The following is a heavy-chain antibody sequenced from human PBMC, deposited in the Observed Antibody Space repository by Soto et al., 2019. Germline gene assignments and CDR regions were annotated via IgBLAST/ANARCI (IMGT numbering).Heavy chain of an antibody. J-gene: IGHJ4*02. V-gene: IGHV3-7*03. CDR2: IKQDGSEK. D-gene: IGHD6-19*01. CDR1: GFSFSGHW. Sequence: EVQLVESGGCLVQPGGSLRLSCAASGFSFSGHWMGWVRQAPGKGLEWVANIKQDGSEKYYADSVKGRFTISRDNAKNSLYLQMDSLRAEDTAVYYCASWTYNSGWYLDSWGQGTLVTVSS. CDR3: ASWTYNSGWYLDS.